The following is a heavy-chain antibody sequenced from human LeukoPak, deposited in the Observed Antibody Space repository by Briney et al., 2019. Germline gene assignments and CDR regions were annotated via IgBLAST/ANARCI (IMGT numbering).Heavy chain of an antibody. CDR3: ARHGGGYGEYYYYYYYMDV. Sequence: PSETLSLTCTVSGGAVNSYYWSWIRQTPGKGLEWIGSIYFSGSTYYNPSLKSRVTISIDTPKNEFSLKLSSVTAADTAVYYCARHGGGYGEYYYYYYYMDVWGKGTTVTISS. J-gene: IGHJ6*03. CDR2: IYFSGST. D-gene: IGHD5-12*01. CDR1: GGAVNSYY. V-gene: IGHV4-59*05.